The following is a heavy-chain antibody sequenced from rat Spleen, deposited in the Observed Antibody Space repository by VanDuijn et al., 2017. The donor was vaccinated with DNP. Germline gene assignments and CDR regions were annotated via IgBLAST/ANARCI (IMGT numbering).Heavy chain of an antibody. J-gene: IGHJ1*01. Sequence: EVQLVESGGGLVQPGRSLKLSCAVSRITFSDHNMAWVRQAPKKGLEWVATISYEGSSTYYGDSVKGRFTISRDNAKSTLYLQMNSLRSEDTATYYCARPLEQWSYWYFDFWGPGTMVTVSS. V-gene: IGHV5-22*01. CDR2: ISYEGSST. CDR1: RITFSDHN. D-gene: IGHD1-1*01. CDR3: ARPLEQWSYWYFDF.